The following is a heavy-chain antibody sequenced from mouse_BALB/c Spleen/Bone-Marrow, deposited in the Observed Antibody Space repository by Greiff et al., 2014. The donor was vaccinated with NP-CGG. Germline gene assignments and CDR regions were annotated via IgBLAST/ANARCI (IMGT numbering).Heavy chain of an antibody. D-gene: IGHD4-1*01. Sequence: EVMLVESGAELVKPGASVELSCTASGFNIKDTYMHRVKQRPEQGLEWIGRIDPANGNTKYDPKFQGKATITADTSSNTAYLQLSSLTSEDTAVYYCARWEYYAMDYWGQGTSVTVSS. V-gene: IGHV14-3*02. J-gene: IGHJ4*01. CDR2: IDPANGNT. CDR3: ARWEYYAMDY. CDR1: GFNIKDTY.